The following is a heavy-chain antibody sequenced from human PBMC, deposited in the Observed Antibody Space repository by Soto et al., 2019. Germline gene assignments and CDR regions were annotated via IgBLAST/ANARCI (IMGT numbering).Heavy chain of an antibody. CDR1: GFKFSEHG. CDR3: SRGSFGYYGP. CDR2: IRNTPYGGTT. D-gene: IGHD2-2*03. Sequence: FHRLSCNFFGFKFSEHGITRVRQAPGKGLEWVGFIRNTPYGGTTDYAASVRGRFTISRDDSESIAYLQMNSLKTEDSGVYYCSRGSFGYYGPWGPGTLVTVSS. J-gene: IGHJ5*02. V-gene: IGHV3-49*04.